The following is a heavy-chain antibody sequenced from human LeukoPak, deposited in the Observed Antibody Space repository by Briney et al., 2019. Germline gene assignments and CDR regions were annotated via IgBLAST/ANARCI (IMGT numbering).Heavy chain of an antibody. J-gene: IGHJ4*02. CDR3: AREGRVSGYDFDC. Sequence: GGSLRLSCAASGFTFNNYGMHWVRQAPGKGLEWVAVIWNDGSNKYYTDSVKGRFTISRDNAKNTLYLQMNSLRVEDTAAYYCAREGRVSGYDFDCWGQGTLVTVSS. CDR2: IWNDGSNK. D-gene: IGHD5-12*01. CDR1: GFTFNNYG. V-gene: IGHV3-33*01.